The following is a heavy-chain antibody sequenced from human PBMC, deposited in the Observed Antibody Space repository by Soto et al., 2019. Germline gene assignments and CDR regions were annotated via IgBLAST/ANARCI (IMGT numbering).Heavy chain of an antibody. Sequence: PGGSLRLSCAASGFTFSSDAMHWVRQAPGKGLEWVAVISYEGINKYYADSVRGRFAISRDNAKNTLYLQMNSLRGDDTAVYYCARVPDLRYCGTSCYPDSWGQGTLVTVSS. CDR3: ARVPDLRYCGTSCYPDS. D-gene: IGHD2-21*01. V-gene: IGHV3-30*09. J-gene: IGHJ4*02. CDR1: GFTFSSDA. CDR2: ISYEGINK.